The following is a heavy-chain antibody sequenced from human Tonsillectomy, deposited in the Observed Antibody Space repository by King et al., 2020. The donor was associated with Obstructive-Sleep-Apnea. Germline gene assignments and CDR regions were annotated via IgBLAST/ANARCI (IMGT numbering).Heavy chain of an antibody. CDR3: ARVEGPDFWSGDNWFDP. CDR1: GFTFSDYY. CDR2: ISTRSTYT. V-gene: IGHV3-11*06. D-gene: IGHD3-3*01. Sequence: VQLVESGGGLVKPGGSLRLSCAASGFTFSDYYMSWLRQAPGKGLEWVSYISTRSTYTNYADSVMGRFTISRDDAKKSLYLQMNSLRAEDTAVYYCARVEGPDFWSGDNWFDPWGQGTLVTVSS. J-gene: IGHJ5*02.